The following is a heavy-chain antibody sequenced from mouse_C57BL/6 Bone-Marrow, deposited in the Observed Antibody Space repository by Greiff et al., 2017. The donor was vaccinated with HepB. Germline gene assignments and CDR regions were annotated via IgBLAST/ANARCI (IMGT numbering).Heavy chain of an antibody. CDR1: GFTFSDYG. CDR3: ARPLLPAWFAY. CDR2: ISSGSSTI. J-gene: IGHJ3*01. D-gene: IGHD2-10*01. V-gene: IGHV5-17*01. Sequence: EVKLVESGGGLVKPGGSLKLSCAASGFTFSDYGMHWVRQAPEKGLEWVAYISSGSSTIYYADTVKGRCTISRDNAKNTLFLQMTSLRSEDTAMYYCARPLLPAWFAYWGQGTLVTVSA.